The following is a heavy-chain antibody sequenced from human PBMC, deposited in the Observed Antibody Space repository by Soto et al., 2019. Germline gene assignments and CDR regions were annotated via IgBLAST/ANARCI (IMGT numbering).Heavy chain of an antibody. D-gene: IGHD3-22*01. CDR3: AAGDSSGYYGG. J-gene: IGHJ4*02. Sequence: SVEVSCKXSGFIFTSSSVQWVRQARGQRLEWIGWITVGTGNTNYAQKLQERVTITRDMSTSTAYMELSNLRSEDTAVYYCAAGDSSGYYGGWGQGTQVTVSS. V-gene: IGHV1-58*01. CDR2: ITVGTGNT. CDR1: GFIFTSSS.